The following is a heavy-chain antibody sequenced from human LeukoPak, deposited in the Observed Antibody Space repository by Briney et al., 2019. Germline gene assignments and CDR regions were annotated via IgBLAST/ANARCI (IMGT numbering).Heavy chain of an antibody. Sequence: SETLSLTCAVSGGSISSSNRWSWVRQPPGKGLEWIGEIYHSGSTNYNPSLKSRVTISVDKSKNQFSLKLSSVTAADTAVYYCARGREYQLPEEYYFDYWGQGTLVTVSS. D-gene: IGHD2-2*01. CDR2: IYHSGST. J-gene: IGHJ4*02. CDR3: ARGREYQLPEEYYFDY. V-gene: IGHV4-4*02. CDR1: GGSISSSNR.